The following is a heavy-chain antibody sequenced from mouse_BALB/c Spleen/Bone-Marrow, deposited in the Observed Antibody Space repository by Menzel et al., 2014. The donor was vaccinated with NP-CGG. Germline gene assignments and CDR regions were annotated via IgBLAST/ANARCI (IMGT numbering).Heavy chain of an antibody. D-gene: IGHD2-14*01. J-gene: IGHJ3*01. CDR2: IDPYNGGT. CDR3: VRGDYRYSWFAY. CDR1: GYSFTDYN. V-gene: IGHV1S135*01. Sequence: VQLKQSGPELVKPGASVKVSCKASGYSFTDYNMSWVKQSHGKSLEWIGYIDPYNGGTTYNQKFKGKATLTVDKSSSTALMPLNRPTSDYSTVYCGVRGDYRYSWFAYWGQGTLVTVSA.